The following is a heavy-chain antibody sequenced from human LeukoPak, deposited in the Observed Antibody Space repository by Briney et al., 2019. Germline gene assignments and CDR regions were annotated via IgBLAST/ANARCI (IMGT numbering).Heavy chain of an antibody. Sequence: ASVTVSCKASGGTFIIYAISWVRQAPGQGREWMGRIIPILGIANYAQKFQGRVTITADKSTSTAYMELSSLRSEDTAVYYCARARTGDGNYFDYWGQGTLVTVSS. CDR1: GGTFIIYA. CDR3: ARARTGDGNYFDY. J-gene: IGHJ4*02. V-gene: IGHV1-69*04. D-gene: IGHD7-27*01. CDR2: IIPILGIA.